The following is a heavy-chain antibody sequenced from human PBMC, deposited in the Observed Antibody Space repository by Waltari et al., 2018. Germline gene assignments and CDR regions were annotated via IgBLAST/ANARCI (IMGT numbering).Heavy chain of an antibody. CDR1: GYTFTSYD. V-gene: IGHV1-8*01. CDR2: MNPNSGNT. CDR3: ARSRKYCSSTSCYMGY. Sequence: QVQLVQSGAEVKKPGASVKVSCKASGYTFTSYDINWVRQATGQGLEWMGWMNPNSGNTGYAQKCQGIVTMTRNTSISTAYMELSSLRSEDTAVYYCARSRKYCSSTSCYMGYWGQGTLVTVSS. J-gene: IGHJ4*02. D-gene: IGHD2-2*01.